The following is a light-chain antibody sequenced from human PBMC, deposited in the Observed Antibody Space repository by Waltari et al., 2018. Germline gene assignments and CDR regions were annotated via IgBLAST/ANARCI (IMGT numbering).Light chain of an antibody. Sequence: EIVMTQAPATLSVSPGERATLSCRASQNVYNNLAWSQQKPGQAPRLLIYGASTRATDIPARFSGSGSGTEFTLTISSLESEDFAIFYCQQYMNWPRTFGQGTKVEIK. CDR1: QNVYNN. V-gene: IGKV3-15*01. J-gene: IGKJ1*01. CDR2: GAS. CDR3: QQYMNWPRT.